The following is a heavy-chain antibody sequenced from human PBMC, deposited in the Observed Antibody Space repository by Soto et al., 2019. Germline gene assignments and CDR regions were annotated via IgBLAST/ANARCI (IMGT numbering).Heavy chain of an antibody. J-gene: IGHJ4*02. CDR3: IRAGFCTGGSCYSSYLDF. V-gene: IGHV3-72*01. CDR1: GFPFSDHY. D-gene: IGHD2-15*01. CDR2: IRNKANSYTT. Sequence: EVQLVESGGGLVQPGGSLRLSCAAFGFPFSDHYMDWVRHAPGKGLEWVGRIRNKANSYTTEYAASVRGRFTVSSDDSKKSLCLQMNSLNTEDTAVYYCIRAGFCTGGSCYSSYLDFWGQVTLVTVAS.